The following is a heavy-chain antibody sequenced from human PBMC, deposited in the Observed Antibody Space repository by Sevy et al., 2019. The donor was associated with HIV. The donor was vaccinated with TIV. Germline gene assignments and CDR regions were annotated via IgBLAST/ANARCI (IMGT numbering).Heavy chain of an antibody. D-gene: IGHD5-18*01. V-gene: IGHV3-53*01. CDR3: AGGGYTYGYAGV. J-gene: IGHJ4*02. Sequence: GGSLRLSCAASGFTVSGKYMSWVRQAPGEGLEWVSVIYSGGSTYYADSVKGGFNISRDNSKNTLYLQMNSLRVEDTAVYYCAGGGYTYGYAGVWGQGTLVTVSS. CDR2: IYSGGST. CDR1: GFTVSGKY.